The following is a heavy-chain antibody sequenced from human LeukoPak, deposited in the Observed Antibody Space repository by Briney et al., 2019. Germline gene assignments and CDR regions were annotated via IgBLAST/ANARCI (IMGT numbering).Heavy chain of an antibody. Sequence: ASETLSLTCTVSGGSISSYYWSWIRQPPGKGLEWIGYIYYSGSTNYNPSLKSRVTISVDTSKNQFSLKLSSVTAADTAVYYCARGGDILTGYYPRLVFDYWGQGTLVTVSS. CDR2: IYYSGST. D-gene: IGHD3-9*01. V-gene: IGHV4-59*01. CDR3: ARGGDILTGYYPRLVFDY. J-gene: IGHJ4*02. CDR1: GGSISSYY.